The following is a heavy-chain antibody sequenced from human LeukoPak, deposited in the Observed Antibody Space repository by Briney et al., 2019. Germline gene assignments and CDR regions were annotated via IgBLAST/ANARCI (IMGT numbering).Heavy chain of an antibody. D-gene: IGHD6-19*01. Sequence: PGGSLRLSCAASGFTFSSYSMNWVRQAPGKGLEWVSSISSSSSYIYYAGSVKGRFTISRDNAKNSLYLQMNSLRAEDTAVYYCARGSSSGWYYFDYWGQGTLVTVSS. CDR1: GFTFSSYS. V-gene: IGHV3-21*01. CDR2: ISSSSSYI. CDR3: ARGSSSGWYYFDY. J-gene: IGHJ4*02.